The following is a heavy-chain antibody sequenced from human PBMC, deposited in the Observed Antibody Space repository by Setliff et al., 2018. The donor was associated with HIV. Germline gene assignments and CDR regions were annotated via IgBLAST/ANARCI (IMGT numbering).Heavy chain of an antibody. D-gene: IGHD2-15*01. J-gene: IGHJ4*02. Sequence: ESGPTLVNPTQTLTLTCTFSGFSLSTSGVGVGWIRQPPGKALEWLALIYWDDDKRYSPSLKSRLTITKDTPKNQVVLTMTTMDPVDTATYYCAHSEDREYYFDYWGQGTLVTVSS. CDR3: AHSEDREYYFDY. CDR1: GFSLSTSGVG. V-gene: IGHV2-5*02. CDR2: IYWDDDK.